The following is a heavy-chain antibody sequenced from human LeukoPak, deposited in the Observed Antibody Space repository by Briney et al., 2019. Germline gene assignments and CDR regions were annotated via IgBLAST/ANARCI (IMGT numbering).Heavy chain of an antibody. Sequence: SETLSLTCTVSGGYISSYYWSWIRQPPGEGLEWIGYIYYSGSTNYNPSLKSRVTISVDTSKNQFSLKLSSVTAADTAVYYCARGGRVWFGELFFDYWGQGTLVTVSS. D-gene: IGHD3-10*01. V-gene: IGHV4-59*01. CDR2: IYYSGST. CDR1: GGYISSYY. CDR3: ARGGRVWFGELFFDY. J-gene: IGHJ4*02.